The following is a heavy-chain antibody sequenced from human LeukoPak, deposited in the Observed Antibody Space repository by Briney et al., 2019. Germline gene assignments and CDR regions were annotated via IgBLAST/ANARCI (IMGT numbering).Heavy chain of an antibody. V-gene: IGHV4-59*08. D-gene: IGHD4-23*01. CDR3: ARRGGHGGSFDY. Sequence: SETLSLTCTVSGGSISSYYWSWIRQPPGKGLEWIGYIYNSGSTNYNPSLKSRVTISVDTSKNQFSLKLSSVTAADTAVYYCARRGGHGGSFDYWGQGALVTVSS. CDR2: IYNSGST. J-gene: IGHJ4*02. CDR1: GGSISSYY.